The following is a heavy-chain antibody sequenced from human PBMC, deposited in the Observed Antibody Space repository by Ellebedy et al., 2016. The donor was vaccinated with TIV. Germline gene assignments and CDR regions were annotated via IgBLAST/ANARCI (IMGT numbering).Heavy chain of an antibody. CDR3: ARATAGFDY. J-gene: IGHJ4*02. D-gene: IGHD1-1*01. V-gene: IGHV3-13*01. CDR1: GFTFSSHY. Sequence: GESLKISCVASGFTFSSHYMHWVRQATGKGLEWVSAIGTAGDTYYPGSVKGRFTISRENAKKSLYLQMNSLRAEDTAVYYCARATAGFDYWGQGTLVTVSS. CDR2: IGTAGDT.